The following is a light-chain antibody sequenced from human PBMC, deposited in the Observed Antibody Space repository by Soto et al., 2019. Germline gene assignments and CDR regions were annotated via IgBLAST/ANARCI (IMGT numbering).Light chain of an antibody. Sequence: EIVMTQSPATLSVSPGESATLSCRASQSIASNLAWYQQRPGQAPRLLIYGTSTRATGIPARFSGSGSGTEFTLTISSLEPEDFAVYYCQQRSNWPITFGQGTRLEIK. CDR1: QSIASN. CDR2: GTS. V-gene: IGKV3-15*01. CDR3: QQRSNWPIT. J-gene: IGKJ5*01.